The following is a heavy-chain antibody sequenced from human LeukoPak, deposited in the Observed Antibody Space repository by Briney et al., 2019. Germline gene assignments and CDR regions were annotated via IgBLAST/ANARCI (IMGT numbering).Heavy chain of an antibody. Sequence: WYNDYAVSVKSRITINPDTTKNQFSLQLNSVTPEDTAVYYCARDLSGWELPYYYYGMDVWGQGTTVTVSS. J-gene: IGHJ6*02. CDR3: ARDLSGWELPYYYYGMDV. D-gene: IGHD1-26*01. CDR2: WYN. V-gene: IGHV6-1*01.